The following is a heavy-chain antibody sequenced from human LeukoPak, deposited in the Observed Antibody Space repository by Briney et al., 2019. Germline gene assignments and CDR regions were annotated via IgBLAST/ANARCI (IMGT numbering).Heavy chain of an antibody. V-gene: IGHV4-4*02. D-gene: IGHD6-19*01. CDR2: INHSGST. Sequence: PSETLSLTCAVSGGSISSSNWWSWVRQPPGKGLEWIGEINHSGSTNYNPSLKSRVTISVDTSKNQFSLKLSSVTAADTAVYYCARRGLSSGWIHDYWGQGTLVTVSS. J-gene: IGHJ4*02. CDR1: GGSISSSNW. CDR3: ARRGLSSGWIHDY.